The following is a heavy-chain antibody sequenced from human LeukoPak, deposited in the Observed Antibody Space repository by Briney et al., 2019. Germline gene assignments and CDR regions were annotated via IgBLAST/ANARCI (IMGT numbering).Heavy chain of an antibody. Sequence: GGSLRLSCAASGFKFSDHYIDWVRQAPGKGLEWVGRSRNKASSYTTEYAASVEGRFTISRDVSESSLYLQMNSLRTEDTAVYXCXRIXINANNGMDVWGQGTTVTVSS. D-gene: IGHD1/OR15-1a*01. J-gene: IGHJ6*02. V-gene: IGHV3-72*01. CDR3: XRIXINANNGMDV. CDR2: SRNKASSYTT. CDR1: GFKFSDHY.